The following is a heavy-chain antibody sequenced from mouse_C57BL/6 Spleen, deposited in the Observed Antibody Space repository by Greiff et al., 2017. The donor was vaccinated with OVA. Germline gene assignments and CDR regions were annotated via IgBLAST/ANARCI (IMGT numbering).Heavy chain of an antibody. J-gene: IGHJ4*01. V-gene: IGHV1-64*01. CDR1: GYTFTSYW. D-gene: IGHD2-1*01. Sequence: QVQLKQPGAELVKPGASVKLSCKASGYTFTSYWMPWVKQRPGQGLEWIGMIHPNSGSTNYNEKFKSKATLTVDKSSSTAYMQLSSLTSEDSAVYYCAPIYYGNYDYYAMDYWGQGTSVTVSS. CDR2: IHPNSGST. CDR3: APIYYGNYDYYAMDY.